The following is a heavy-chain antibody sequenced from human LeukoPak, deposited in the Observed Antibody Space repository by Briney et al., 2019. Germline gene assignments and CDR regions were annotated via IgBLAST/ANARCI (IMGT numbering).Heavy chain of an antibody. J-gene: IGHJ5*02. CDR2: INHSGST. D-gene: IGHD3-10*01. Sequence: PSETLSLTCAVYGGSFSGYYWSWIRQPPGKGLEWIGEINHSGSTNYNPSLKSRVTISVDTSKNQFSLKLSSVTAADTAVYYCASIWFGEIGAWFDPWGQGTLVTVSS. V-gene: IGHV4-34*01. CDR1: GGSFSGYY. CDR3: ASIWFGEIGAWFDP.